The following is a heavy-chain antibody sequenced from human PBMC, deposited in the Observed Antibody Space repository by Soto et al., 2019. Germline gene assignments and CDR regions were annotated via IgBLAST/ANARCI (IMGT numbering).Heavy chain of an antibody. J-gene: IGHJ4*02. V-gene: IGHV1-18*01. Sequence: QVQLVQSGAEVKKPGASVKVSCKASGYPFASYAISWMRQAPGQGLEWMGWISAYNGNTNYAQKLQGTVTMTTDTSPSTAYMELRSLRSDATAVYFCSRDPPPPDYWGQGTLVTVSS. CDR1: GYPFASYA. CDR2: ISAYNGNT. CDR3: SRDPPPPDY.